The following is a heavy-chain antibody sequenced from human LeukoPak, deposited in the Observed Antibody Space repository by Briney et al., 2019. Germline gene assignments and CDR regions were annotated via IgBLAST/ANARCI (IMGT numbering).Heavy chain of an antibody. CDR1: AYSFTSYW. D-gene: IGHD2-2*01. Sequence: GESLKISCKGSAYSFTSYWIGWVRQMPGKGLEWMGIIYPGDSDTRYSPSFQGQVTISADKSIRIAYLQWSSLKASDTAMYYCARQWGDCSSISCYSASWGQGTLVTVSS. J-gene: IGHJ5*02. V-gene: IGHV5-51*01. CDR3: ARQWGDCSSISCYSAS. CDR2: IYPGDSDT.